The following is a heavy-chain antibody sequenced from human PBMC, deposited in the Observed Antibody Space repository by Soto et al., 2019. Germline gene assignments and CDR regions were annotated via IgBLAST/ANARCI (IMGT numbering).Heavy chain of an antibody. D-gene: IGHD2-8*02. CDR3: STRDSGNPGGL. CDR2: IYWDDDK. CDR1: GFSLRNNGMG. V-gene: IGHV2-5*02. J-gene: IGHJ4*02. Sequence: QITLKESGPTLVKPTQTLTLTCTFSGFSLRNNGMGVGWIRQPPGKALEWLALIYWDDDKRYSPSLKSRLTIPKETSKNQVVLNNAHLEPVDHAPLFRSTRDSGNPGGLRGQGTLVTVSS.